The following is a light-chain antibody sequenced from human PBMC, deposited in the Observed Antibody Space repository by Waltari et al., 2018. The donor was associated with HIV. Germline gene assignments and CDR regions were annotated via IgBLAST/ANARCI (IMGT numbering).Light chain of an antibody. CDR3: SSHTSSIYV. Sequence: QSALTQPASVSGSPGQSITISCPGTSSDVGGYHYVSWYQQHPGKAPKLMIYEVSNRPSGVSNRFSGSKSGNTASLTISGLQAEDECDYCSSHTSSIYVFGTGTKVTVL. J-gene: IGLJ1*01. V-gene: IGLV2-14*01. CDR1: SSDVGGYHY. CDR2: EVS.